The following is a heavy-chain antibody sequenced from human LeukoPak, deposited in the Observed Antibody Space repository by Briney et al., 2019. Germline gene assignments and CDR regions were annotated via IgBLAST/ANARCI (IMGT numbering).Heavy chain of an antibody. CDR3: ARSRDTFYDYIWGS. Sequence: PGGSLRLSCAASGSTHIFYAMSWVLQAPGKGLLWVSTISGSGDSTYYADSVKGRFTISRDKPKNTLYVQMNSLRAEDTAIYYCARSRDTFYDYIWGSWGQGTLVTVSS. J-gene: IGHJ4*02. CDR1: GSTHIFYA. D-gene: IGHD3-16*01. V-gene: IGHV3-23*01. CDR2: ISGSGDST.